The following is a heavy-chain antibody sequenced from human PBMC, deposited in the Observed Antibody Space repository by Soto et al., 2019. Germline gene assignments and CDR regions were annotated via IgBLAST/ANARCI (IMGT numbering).Heavy chain of an antibody. Sequence: EVQLLESGGGLVQPGGSLRLSCAASGFTFSNSAMTWVRQAPAKGLEWVSTIRDSDSGGSTFYADSVKGRFTISRDDSKTTLYLQMSSLRAEDTAMYYCAKVRVGIDVDFDYWGQGALVTVSS. CDR2: IRDSDSGGST. CDR3: AKVRVGIDVDFDY. CDR1: GFTFSNSA. D-gene: IGHD2-21*01. V-gene: IGHV3-23*01. J-gene: IGHJ4*02.